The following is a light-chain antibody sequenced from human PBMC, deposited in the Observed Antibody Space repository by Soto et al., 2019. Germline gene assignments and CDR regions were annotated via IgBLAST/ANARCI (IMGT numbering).Light chain of an antibody. J-gene: IGKJ5*01. Sequence: DIQLTQPPSTLSASVGDEVTITCRASQTISRWLAWYQQKPGKAPKLLIYGASTLQSGVPSRFSGSGSGTDYTLTISSLQPEDFATYYCQQSYRTPTFGQGTRLEI. CDR1: QTISRW. CDR2: GAS. V-gene: IGKV1-39*01. CDR3: QQSYRTPT.